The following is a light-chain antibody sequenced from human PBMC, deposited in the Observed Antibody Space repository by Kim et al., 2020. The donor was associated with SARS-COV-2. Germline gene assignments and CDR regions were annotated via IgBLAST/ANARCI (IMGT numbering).Light chain of an antibody. J-gene: IGLJ2*01. Sequence: ALGQTVRITCQGDSLRTYYASWYQQKPGQAPALVIYAKNNRPSGIQDRFSGSSSGNTASLTITGAQAEDEADYYCKSRDTSGDRLVFGGGTQLTVL. V-gene: IGLV3-19*01. CDR1: SLRTYY. CDR3: KSRDTSGDRLV. CDR2: AKN.